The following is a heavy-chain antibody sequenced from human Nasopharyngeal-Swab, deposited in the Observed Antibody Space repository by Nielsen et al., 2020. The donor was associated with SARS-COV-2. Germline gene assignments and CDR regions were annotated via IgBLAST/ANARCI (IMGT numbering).Heavy chain of an antibody. Sequence: SETLSLTCTVSGGSISSYYWSWIRQPPGKGLEWIGYIYYSGSTNYNPSLKSRVTISVDTSKNQFSLKLSSVTAADTAVYYCARGRGPTVTTSAFDIWGQGTMVTVSS. V-gene: IGHV4-59*01. CDR2: IYYSGST. CDR1: GGSISSYY. CDR3: ARGRGPTVTTSAFDI. J-gene: IGHJ3*02. D-gene: IGHD4-11*01.